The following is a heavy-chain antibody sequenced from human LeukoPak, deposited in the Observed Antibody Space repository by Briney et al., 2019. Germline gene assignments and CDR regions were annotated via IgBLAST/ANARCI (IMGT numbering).Heavy chain of an antibody. Sequence: SETLSLTCTVSGGSISSGGYYWSWIRQHPGKGLEWIVYIYYSGSTYYNPSLKSRVTISVDTSKNQFSLKLSSVTAADTAVYYCARVVRRYYDSSGFFDYWGQGTLVTVSS. J-gene: IGHJ4*02. CDR1: GGSISSGGYY. D-gene: IGHD3-22*01. CDR2: IYYSGST. CDR3: ARVVRRYYDSSGFFDY. V-gene: IGHV4-31*03.